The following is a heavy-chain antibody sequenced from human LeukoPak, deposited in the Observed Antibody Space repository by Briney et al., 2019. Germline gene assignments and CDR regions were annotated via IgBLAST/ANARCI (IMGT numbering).Heavy chain of an antibody. J-gene: IGHJ4*02. CDR2: IYPGDSDT. D-gene: IGHD3-9*01. Sequence: GESLKISCKGSGYSFTSYWIGWVRQMPGKDLEWMGIIYPGDSDTRYSPSFQGQVTISADKSISTAYLQWSSLKASDTAMYYCARGFGDILTGYYEDYYMDVWGQGTLVTVSS. V-gene: IGHV5-51*01. CDR3: ARGFGDILTGYYEDYYMDV. CDR1: GYSFTSYW.